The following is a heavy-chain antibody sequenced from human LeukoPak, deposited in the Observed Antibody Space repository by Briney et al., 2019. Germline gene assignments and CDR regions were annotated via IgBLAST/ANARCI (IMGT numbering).Heavy chain of an antibody. J-gene: IGHJ4*02. D-gene: IGHD1-26*01. Sequence: GGSLRLSCAASGFTFDDYAMHWVRQAPGKGLEWVSGISWNSGSIGYADSVKGRFTISRDNAKNSLYLQMNSLRAEDMALYYCAKGHIVGATKGQDYFDYWGQGTLVTVSS. CDR3: AKGHIVGATKGQDYFDY. CDR1: GFTFDDYA. V-gene: IGHV3-9*03. CDR2: ISWNSGSI.